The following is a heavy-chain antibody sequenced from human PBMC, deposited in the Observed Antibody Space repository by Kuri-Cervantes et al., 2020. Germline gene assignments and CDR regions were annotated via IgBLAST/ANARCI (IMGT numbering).Heavy chain of an antibody. J-gene: IGHJ4*02. CDR3: AAGHSGSYEGASDY. D-gene: IGHD1-26*01. Sequence: SVKVSCKASGYTFTYRYLHWVRQAPGQALEWMGWITPFNGNTNYAQKFQDRVTITRDMSTSTAYMELSSLRSEDTAVYYCAAGHSGSYEGASDYWGQGTLVTVSS. V-gene: IGHV1-45*02. CDR1: GYTFTYRY. CDR2: ITPFNGNT.